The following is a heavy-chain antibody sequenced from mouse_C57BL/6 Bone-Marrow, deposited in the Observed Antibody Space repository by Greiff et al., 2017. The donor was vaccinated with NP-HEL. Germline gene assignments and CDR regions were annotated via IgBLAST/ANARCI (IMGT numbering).Heavy chain of an antibody. CDR2: ISGGGGNT. D-gene: IGHD1-1*01. J-gene: IGHJ1*03. V-gene: IGHV5-9*01. CDR1: GFTFSSYT. CDR3: ALTTVAYWYFDV. Sequence: EVQLQESGGGLVKPGGSLKLSCAASGFTFSSYTMSWVRQTPEKRLEWVATISGGGGNTYYPDSVKGRFTISRDNAKNTLYLQMSSLRSEDTALYYCALTTVAYWYFDVWGTGTTVTVSS.